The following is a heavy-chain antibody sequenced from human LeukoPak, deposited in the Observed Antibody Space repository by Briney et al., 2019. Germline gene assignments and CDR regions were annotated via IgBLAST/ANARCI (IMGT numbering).Heavy chain of an antibody. D-gene: IGHD3-22*01. CDR1: GFTFDDYG. V-gene: IGHV3-20*04. CDR3: ARDALYDSSGYYSDC. Sequence: GGSLRLSCAASGFTFDDYGMSWVRQAPGKGLEWVSGINWNGDSTGYADSVKGRFTISRDNAKHSLYLQMNSLTTEDTAFYYCARDALYDSSGYYSDCWGQGTLVTVSS. CDR2: INWNGDST. J-gene: IGHJ4*02.